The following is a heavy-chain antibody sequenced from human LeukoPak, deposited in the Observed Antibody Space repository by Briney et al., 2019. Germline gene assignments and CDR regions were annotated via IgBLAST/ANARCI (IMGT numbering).Heavy chain of an antibody. J-gene: IGHJ4*02. CDR3: AKDLVVVAATWDY. CDR1: GFTFSSYG. D-gene: IGHD2-15*01. CDR2: ISGSGGST. Sequence: PGGSLRLSCAASGFTFSSYGMHWVRQAPGKGLEWVSAISGSGGSTYYADSVKGRFTISRDNSKNTLYLQMNSLRAEDTAVYYCAKDLVVVAATWDYWGQGTLVTVSS. V-gene: IGHV3-23*01.